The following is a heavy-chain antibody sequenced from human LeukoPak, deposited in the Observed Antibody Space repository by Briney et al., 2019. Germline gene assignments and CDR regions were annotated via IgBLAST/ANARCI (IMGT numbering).Heavy chain of an antibody. V-gene: IGHV4-59*01. Sequence: PSETLSLTCTVSGGSLINDYWSWVRQPPGKGLEWIAYMFYTGSTSYNPPLMSRVTISVDTSKNQFSLKLSSVAAADTAVYFCAKGLHWLDPWGQGTLVSVSS. J-gene: IGHJ5*02. CDR3: AKGLHWLDP. CDR1: GGSLINDY. CDR2: MFYTGST.